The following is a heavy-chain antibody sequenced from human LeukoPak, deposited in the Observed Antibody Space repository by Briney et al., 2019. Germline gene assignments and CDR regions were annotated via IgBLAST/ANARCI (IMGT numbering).Heavy chain of an antibody. CDR1: GFTFSSYW. J-gene: IGHJ4*02. V-gene: IGHV3-74*01. D-gene: IGHD6-19*01. Sequence: PGGSLRLSCAASGFTFSSYWMHCVRQAPGKGLVWVSRINSGGSSTTYADSVKGRFTISRDNGNNTLYLQMNSLRAEDTAVYYCTRGRIAVAGFLFDYWGQGILVTVSS. CDR3: TRGRIAVAGFLFDY. CDR2: INSGGSST.